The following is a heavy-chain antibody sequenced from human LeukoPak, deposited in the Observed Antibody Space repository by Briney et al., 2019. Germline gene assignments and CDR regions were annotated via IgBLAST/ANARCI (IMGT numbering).Heavy chain of an antibody. CDR2: IYQSGST. Sequence: PSETLSLTCVVSNYSISSGYHWGWIRQPPGKGLESIGSIYQSGSTYYNPSLKSQVTISVDTSKNQFSLKMSSVTAADTAIYYCARLVIATAIQDYWGQGTLVTVSS. J-gene: IGHJ4*02. CDR3: ARLVIATAIQDY. V-gene: IGHV4-38-2*01. CDR1: NYSISSGYH. D-gene: IGHD2-2*02.